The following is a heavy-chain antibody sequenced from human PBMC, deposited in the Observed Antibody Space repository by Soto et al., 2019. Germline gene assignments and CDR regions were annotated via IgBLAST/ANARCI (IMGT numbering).Heavy chain of an antibody. V-gene: IGHV3-23*01. Sequence: EVQLLESGGGLAQPGGSLRLSCATSGFPFISYAMSWVRQAPGRGLEWVSTISGSGGNTYYADAVKGRFTITSDSSKNTVDLQMNRLRVDDTATYYCAKDPRSGWYNLGWFDSWGQGTLVTVSS. CDR2: ISGSGGNT. J-gene: IGHJ5*01. CDR1: GFPFISYA. CDR3: AKDPRSGWYNLGWFDS. D-gene: IGHD6-19*01.